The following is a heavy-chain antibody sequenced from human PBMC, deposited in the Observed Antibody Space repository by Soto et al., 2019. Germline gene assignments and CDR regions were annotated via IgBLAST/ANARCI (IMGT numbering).Heavy chain of an antibody. V-gene: IGHV3-30*18. CDR3: AKVRGSNWDYSDMDV. CDR2: ISHDGSNK. Sequence: QVQLVESEGGVVQPGRSLRLSCAASGLTFSSYGMHWVRQAPGKGLEWVAVISHDGSNKYYADSVKGRLTISRDNSKNTQYLQMNSLRPEYRAVYYCAKVRGSNWDYSDMDVWGQGTTVTVSS. D-gene: IGHD4-4*01. CDR1: GLTFSSYG. J-gene: IGHJ6*02.